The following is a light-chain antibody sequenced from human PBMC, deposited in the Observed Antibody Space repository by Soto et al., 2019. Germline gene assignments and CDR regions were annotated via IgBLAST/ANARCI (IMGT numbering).Light chain of an antibody. Sequence: EIVLTQSPGTLSLSPGERATLSCRASQSVDNYLAWYRQKPGQAPRVLIYGASRRATCIPDRFSGSGSGAEFTLTISRLEPEDLAVYYWQYYDSPYNFGQGTKLEI. CDR2: GAS. J-gene: IGKJ2*01. CDR3: QYYDSPYN. CDR1: QSVDNY. V-gene: IGKV3-20*01.